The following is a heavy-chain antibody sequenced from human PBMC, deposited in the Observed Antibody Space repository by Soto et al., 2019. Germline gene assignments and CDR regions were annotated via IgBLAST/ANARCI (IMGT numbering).Heavy chain of an antibody. D-gene: IGHD2-2*01. J-gene: IGHJ6*02. CDR2: ISGSGGST. V-gene: IGHV3-23*01. CDR3: AKVGVGRYCSSTSCTTLDV. Sequence: PGGSLRLSCAASGFTFSSYAMSWVRQAPGKGLEWVSAISGSGGSTYYADSVKGRFTISRDNSKNTLYLQMNSLRAEDTAVYYCAKVGVGRYCSSTSCTTLDVWGQGTTVTVSS. CDR1: GFTFSSYA.